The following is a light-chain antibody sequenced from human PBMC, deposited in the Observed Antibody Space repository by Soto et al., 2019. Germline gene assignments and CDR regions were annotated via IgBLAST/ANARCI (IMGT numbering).Light chain of an antibody. CDR3: QSYDSSLSASFV. V-gene: IGLV1-40*01. J-gene: IGLJ1*01. CDR1: SSNIGAGYD. Sequence: QSALTQPPSVSGAPGQRVTISCTGTSSNIGAGYDVHWYQQLPGTAPKLLIYVNTNRPSGVPDRFSGSKSATSASLAITGFQPEDEADYYCQSYDSSLSASFVFGTGTKVTVL. CDR2: VNT.